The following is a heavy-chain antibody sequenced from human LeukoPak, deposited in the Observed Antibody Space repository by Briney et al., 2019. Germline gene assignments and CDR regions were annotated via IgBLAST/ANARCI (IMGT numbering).Heavy chain of an antibody. D-gene: IGHD5-12*01. CDR1: GFIFSQYS. CDR2: IRSSSET. Sequence: GGSLRLSCAASGFIFSQYSMNWVRQAPGKGLEWVSHIRSSSETFYADSVKGRFTISRDNARDSLYLQMNNLRGEDTAIYYCARDAGNSGYGCDLWGQGTLVTVSS. J-gene: IGHJ5*02. CDR3: ARDAGNSGYGCDL. V-gene: IGHV3-48*01.